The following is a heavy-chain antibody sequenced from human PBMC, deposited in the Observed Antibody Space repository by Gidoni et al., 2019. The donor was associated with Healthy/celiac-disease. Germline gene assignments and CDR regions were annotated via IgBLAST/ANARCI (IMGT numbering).Heavy chain of an antibody. J-gene: IGHJ6*02. CDR3: ARGGGFYYYYGMDV. CDR2: INHSGST. V-gene: IGHV4-34*01. CDR1: GGSFSGYY. D-gene: IGHD3-16*01. Sequence: QVQLQQWGAGLLKPSETLSLTCAVSGGSFSGYYWSWIRQPPGKGLEWIGEINHSGSTNYNPSLKSRVTISVDTSKNQCSLKLSSVTAADTAVYYCARGGGFYYYYGMDVWGQGTTVTVSS.